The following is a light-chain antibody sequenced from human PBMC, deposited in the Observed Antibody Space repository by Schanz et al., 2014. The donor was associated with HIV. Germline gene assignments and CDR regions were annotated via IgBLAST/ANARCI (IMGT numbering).Light chain of an antibody. CDR3: CSYGGSYTWV. Sequence: QSVLTQPRSVSGSPGQSVTISCTGTNSDVGGYDYVSWYQQHPGKVPKLMIFDVSKRPSGVPDRFSGSKSGNTASLTISGLQAEDEAEYYCCSYGGSYTWVFGGGTKLTVL. V-gene: IGLV2-11*01. CDR1: NSDVGGYDY. CDR2: DVS. J-gene: IGLJ3*02.